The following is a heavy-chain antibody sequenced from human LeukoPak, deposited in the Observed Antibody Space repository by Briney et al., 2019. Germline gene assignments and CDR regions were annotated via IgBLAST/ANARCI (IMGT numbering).Heavy chain of an antibody. J-gene: IGHJ4*02. CDR1: GFTFSSYG. CDR2: IWYDGSNK. Sequence: HPGGSLRLPCAASGFTFSSYGMHWVRQAPGKGLEWVAVIWYDGSNKYYADSVKGRFTISRDNSKNTLYLQMNSLRAEDTAVYYCARDSFYYDILTGYYKLTYYFDYWGQGTLVTVSS. D-gene: IGHD3-9*01. CDR3: ARDSFYYDILTGYYKLTYYFDY. V-gene: IGHV3-33*01.